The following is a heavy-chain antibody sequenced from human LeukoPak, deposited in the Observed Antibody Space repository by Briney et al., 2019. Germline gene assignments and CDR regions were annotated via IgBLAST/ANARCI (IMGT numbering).Heavy chain of an antibody. CDR2: IYSGRST. V-gene: IGHV3-53*04. CDR1: GFTVSSNY. Sequence: GGSLRLSCAASGFTVSSNYMSWVRQAPGKGLEWVSVIYSGRSTYYADSVKGRFTISRHNSKNTLYLQMNSLRAEDTAVYYCARGDYDILTGYSPFDYWGQGTLVTVSS. D-gene: IGHD3-9*01. J-gene: IGHJ4*02. CDR3: ARGDYDILTGYSPFDY.